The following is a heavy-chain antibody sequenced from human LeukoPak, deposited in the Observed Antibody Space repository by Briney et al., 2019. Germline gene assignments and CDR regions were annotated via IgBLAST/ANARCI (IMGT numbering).Heavy chain of an antibody. CDR1: GYTFTSYD. D-gene: IGHD6-6*01. CDR2: MNPNSGNT. V-gene: IGHV1-8*03. J-gene: IGHJ6*03. CDR3: AREGYSSSYYYMDV. Sequence: ASVKVSCKASGYTFTSYDINWVRQATGQGLEWMGWMNPNSGNTGYAQKFQGRVTITRNTSISTAYMELSSLRSEDTAVYYCAREGYSSSYYYMDVWGKGTTVTVSS.